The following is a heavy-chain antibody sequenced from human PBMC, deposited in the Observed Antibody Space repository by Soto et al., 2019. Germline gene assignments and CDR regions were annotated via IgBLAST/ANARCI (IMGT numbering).Heavy chain of an antibody. J-gene: IGHJ2*01. CDR2: IYYSGST. D-gene: IGHD2-2*01. CDR3: ARPVVIVVVPAAMRGGNWYFDL. CDR1: GGSISSSSYY. V-gene: IGHV4-39*01. Sequence: QLQLQESGPGLVKPSETLSLTCTVSGGSISSSSYYWGWIRQPPGKGLEWIGSIYYSGSTYYNPSPKSRVTISVDTSKNQFSLKLSSVTAADTAVYYCARPVVIVVVPAAMRGGNWYFDLWGRGTLVTVSS.